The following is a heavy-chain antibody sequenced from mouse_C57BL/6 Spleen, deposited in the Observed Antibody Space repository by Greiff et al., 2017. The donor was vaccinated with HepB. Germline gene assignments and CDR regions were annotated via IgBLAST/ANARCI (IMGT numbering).Heavy chain of an antibody. Sequence: VQLQEPGPELVKPGASVKISCKASGYAFSSSWMNWVKQRPGKGLEGIGRIYPGDGDTNYTGKVKGKATLTADKSSSTAYMQLSSLTSEDSAVYLWAREDYGSSTRGDYWGQGTTLTVSS. D-gene: IGHD1-1*01. CDR2: IYPGDGDT. J-gene: IGHJ2*01. CDR3: AREDYGSSTRGDY. V-gene: IGHV1-82*01. CDR1: GYAFSSSW.